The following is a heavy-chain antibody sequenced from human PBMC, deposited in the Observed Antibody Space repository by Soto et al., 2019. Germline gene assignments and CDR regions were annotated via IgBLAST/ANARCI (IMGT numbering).Heavy chain of an antibody. V-gene: IGHV1-18*01. CDR3: ARDWVGDLAY. D-gene: IGHD4-17*01. J-gene: IGHJ4*02. Sequence: QVPLVQSGGEVKQPGASVKVSCKTSGYTFTSYGISWVRQAPGQGLEWMGWISGYNGDTKYVQKFQGRVTSTTDTSTNTAYMEVRSLRSDDTAVYYCARDWVGDLAYWGQGTLVTVSS. CDR1: GYTFTSYG. CDR2: ISGYNGDT.